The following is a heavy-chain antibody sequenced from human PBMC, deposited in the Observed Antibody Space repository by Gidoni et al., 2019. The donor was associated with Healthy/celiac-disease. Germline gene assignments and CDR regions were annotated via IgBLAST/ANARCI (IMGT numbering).Heavy chain of an antibody. Sequence: QVQLVQSGAEVTKPGSSVKVSCKVSGGTFSSYAISWVRQAPGQGLEWMGGIIPIFGTANYAQKFQGRVTITADKATSTAYMELSSLRSEDTAVYYCAPEGTPGGMDVWGQGTTVTVSS. J-gene: IGHJ6*02. D-gene: IGHD1-1*01. CDR3: APEGTPGGMDV. CDR1: GGTFSSYA. CDR2: IIPIFGTA. V-gene: IGHV1-69*06.